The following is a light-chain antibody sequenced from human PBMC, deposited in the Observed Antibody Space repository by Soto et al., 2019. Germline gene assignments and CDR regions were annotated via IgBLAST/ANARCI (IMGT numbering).Light chain of an antibody. CDR3: QQYRNSPYT. J-gene: IGKJ2*01. CDR2: GAT. Sequence: EIVLTQSPGTLSLSPGERATLSCRASQSVSSSYLAWYQQKPGQAPRLLIYGATSRAPGIPDRFSGSGSGTDFTLTISRLEPEDFAVYYWQQYRNSPYTFGQGTKLEIK. V-gene: IGKV3-20*01. CDR1: QSVSSSY.